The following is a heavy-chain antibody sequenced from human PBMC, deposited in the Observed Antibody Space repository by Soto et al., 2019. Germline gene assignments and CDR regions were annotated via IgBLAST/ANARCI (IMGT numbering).Heavy chain of an antibody. Sequence: EVQLVESGGGLVQPGGSLRLSCAASGFTVSNYYMSWVRQAPGKGLEWVASIKQDGSEKPYVDSVKCRFTITRDNAKNSLYLQMNSLRAEDTAAYYCSTLLNGDYTVLHIRGQGTMVTLSS. V-gene: IGHV3-7*01. J-gene: IGHJ3*02. D-gene: IGHD4-17*01. CDR1: GFTVSNYY. CDR3: STLLNGDYTVLHI. CDR2: IKQDGSEK.